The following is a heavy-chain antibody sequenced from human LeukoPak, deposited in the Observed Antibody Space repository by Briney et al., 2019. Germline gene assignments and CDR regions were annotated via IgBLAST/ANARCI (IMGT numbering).Heavy chain of an antibody. CDR3: AREGGGKIFDY. V-gene: IGHV3-64*01. D-gene: IGHD4-23*01. CDR1: GGTFSSYA. J-gene: IGHJ4*02. CDR2: ISSNGGST. Sequence: ASVKVSCKASGGTFSSYAMHWVRQAPGKGLEYVSAISSNGGSTYYANSVKGRFTISRDNSKNTLYLQMGSLRAEDMAVYYCAREGGGKIFDYWGQGTLVTVSS.